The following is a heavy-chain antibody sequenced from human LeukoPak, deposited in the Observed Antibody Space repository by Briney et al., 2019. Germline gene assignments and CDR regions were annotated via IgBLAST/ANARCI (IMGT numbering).Heavy chain of an antibody. CDR2: INSGGST. CDR3: ARDSSGWADAFDI. V-gene: IGHV3-66*01. D-gene: IGHD6-19*01. J-gene: IGHJ3*02. Sequence: GGSLRLSCAASGFTVSSNYMSWVRHAPGKGLEWVSVINSGGSTYYADSVKGRFTISRENYKSTLYLQMNRLRAEDTAVYYCARDSSGWADAFDIWGQGTMVSVSS. CDR1: GFTVSSNY.